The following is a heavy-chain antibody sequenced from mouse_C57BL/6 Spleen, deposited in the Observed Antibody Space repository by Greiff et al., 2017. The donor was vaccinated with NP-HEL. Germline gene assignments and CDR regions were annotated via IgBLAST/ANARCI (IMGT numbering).Heavy chain of an antibody. V-gene: IGHV1-80*01. CDR2: IYPGDGDT. Sequence: VKLMESGAELVKPGASVKISCKASGYAFSSYWMNWVKQRPGKGLEWIGQIYPGDGDTNYNGKFKGKATLTADKSSSTAYMQLSSLTSEDSAVYFCARLGDYDPAWFAYWGQGTLVTVSA. D-gene: IGHD2-4*01. J-gene: IGHJ3*01. CDR3: ARLGDYDPAWFAY. CDR1: GYAFSSYW.